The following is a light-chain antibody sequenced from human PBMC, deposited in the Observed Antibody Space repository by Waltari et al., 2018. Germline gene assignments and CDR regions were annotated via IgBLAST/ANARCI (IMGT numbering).Light chain of an antibody. J-gene: IGKJ2*01. CDR2: ETS. CDR1: QSVYGNY. V-gene: IGKV3-20*01. CDR3: QQCGSSPFT. Sequence: IVLTQSPGILSLSPGERATLSCRASQSVYGNYLVWYQQKPGQAPRLLIDETSNRATGIPDRFSGSGSGTDFSLTINILEPEDVAVYYCQQCGSSPFTFGQGTKLEIK.